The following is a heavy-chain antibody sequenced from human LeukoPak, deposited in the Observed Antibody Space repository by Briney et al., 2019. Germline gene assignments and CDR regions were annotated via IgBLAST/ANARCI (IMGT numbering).Heavy chain of an antibody. Sequence: GGSLRLSCAASGFTFSSYGMHWVRQAPGKGLEWVAFIRYDGSNKYYADSVKGRFTISRDNSKNTLYLQMNSLRAEDTAVYYCAKSLRFLKWLLPFDYWGQGTLVTVSS. CDR1: GFTFSSYG. CDR2: IRYDGSNK. CDR3: AKSLRFLKWLLPFDY. J-gene: IGHJ4*02. V-gene: IGHV3-30*02. D-gene: IGHD3-3*01.